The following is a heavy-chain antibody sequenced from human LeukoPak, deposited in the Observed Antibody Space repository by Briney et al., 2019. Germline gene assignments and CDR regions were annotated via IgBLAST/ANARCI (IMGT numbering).Heavy chain of an antibody. V-gene: IGHV3-23*01. Sequence: GGSLRLSCAASGLMFSSYAMSWVRQAPGKGPEWVSGISGSGGSTYYADSVKGRFTISRDNSKNTLDLKMNSLRVEDTAVYYCAKDRGRAFDIWGQGTMVTVSS. J-gene: IGHJ3*02. CDR3: AKDRGRAFDI. D-gene: IGHD3-16*01. CDR2: ISGSGGST. CDR1: GLMFSSYA.